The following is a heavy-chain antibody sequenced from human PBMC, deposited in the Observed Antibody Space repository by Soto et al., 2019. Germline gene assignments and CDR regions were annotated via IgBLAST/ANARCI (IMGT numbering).Heavy chain of an antibody. D-gene: IGHD3-16*01. CDR3: ARGLYLEDYHMDV. J-gene: IGHJ6*03. CDR1: GFTFNTYS. CDR2: ISSSGSIR. Sequence: EVQLVESGGSLIQPGGSLRLSCAASGFTFNTYSMNWVRQAPGKGLEWVSFISSSGSIRYYADSVKGRFTTSRDKAKNSLFLQMNSLRVEDTAIYYCARGLYLEDYHMDVWGKGTTVTVSS. V-gene: IGHV3-48*01.